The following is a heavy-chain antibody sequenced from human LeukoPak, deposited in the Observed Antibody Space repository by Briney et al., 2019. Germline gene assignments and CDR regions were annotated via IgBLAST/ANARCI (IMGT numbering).Heavy chain of an antibody. Sequence: PGGSLRLSCAASGFTFSSYAMSWVRQAPGKGLEWVSVISGSGGSTYYADSVKGRFTVSRDNSKNTLYLQMNSPRADDTAVYYCAKGLDELRYFDWLPRDAFDIWGQGTMVTVSS. CDR2: ISGSGGST. CDR3: AKGLDELRYFDWLPRDAFDI. V-gene: IGHV3-23*01. CDR1: GFTFSSYA. D-gene: IGHD3-9*01. J-gene: IGHJ3*02.